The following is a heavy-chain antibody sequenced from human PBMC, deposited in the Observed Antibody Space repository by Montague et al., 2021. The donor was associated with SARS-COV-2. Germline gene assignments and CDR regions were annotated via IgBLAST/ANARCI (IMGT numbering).Heavy chain of an antibody. J-gene: IGHJ6*03. V-gene: IGHV3-30*04. CDR2: ISYVGSNQ. CDR3: VRATLYMDV. Sequence: SLRLSCAASKFSFSSYALHWVRQAPGKGLEWVAVISYVGSNQYYADSVKGRFTISKDNSKNTLYLQMSSLRAEDTAVYYCVRATLYMDVWGEGTTVAVSS. CDR1: KFSFSSYA.